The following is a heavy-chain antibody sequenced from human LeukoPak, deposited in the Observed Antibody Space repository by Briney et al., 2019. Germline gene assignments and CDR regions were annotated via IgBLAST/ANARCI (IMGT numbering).Heavy chain of an antibody. CDR2: ISAYNGNT. V-gene: IGHV1-18*01. CDR1: GYTFTSYG. D-gene: IGHD3-22*01. Sequence: GASVTVSCKASGYTFTSYGISWVRQAPGQGLEWMGWISAYNGNTNYAQKLQGRVTMTTDTSTSTAYMELRSLRSDDTAVYYCARVGPLLNYYDSSGYFWYFDLWGRGTLVTVSS. J-gene: IGHJ2*01. CDR3: ARVGPLLNYYDSSGYFWYFDL.